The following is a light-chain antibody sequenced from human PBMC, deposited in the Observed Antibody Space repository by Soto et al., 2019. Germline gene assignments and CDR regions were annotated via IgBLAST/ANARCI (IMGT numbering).Light chain of an antibody. Sequence: QSVLTQPPSVSGAPGQRVTISCTGRSSNIGAGYDVHWYQQLPGTAPKLLIYGNNNRPSGVPDRFSGSKSGTSASLAITGLQAEDEADYYCQSYDSSLSAHYVFGTGTKVT. CDR2: GNN. CDR3: QSYDSSLSAHYV. V-gene: IGLV1-40*01. J-gene: IGLJ1*01. CDR1: SSNIGAGYD.